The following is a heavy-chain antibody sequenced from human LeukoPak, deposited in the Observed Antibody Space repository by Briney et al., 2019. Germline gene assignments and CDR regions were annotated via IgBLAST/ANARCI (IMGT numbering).Heavy chain of an antibody. CDR2: ISYDGSSK. Sequence: SGRSPRLSCAASGFTFSSYGMHWVRQAPGKGLEWVAVISYDGSSKYYADSVKGRFTISRDNSKNTLYLQMNSLRAEDTAVYYCAKDADYDILTAPPDYWGQGTLVTVSS. V-gene: IGHV3-30*18. CDR1: GFTFSSYG. CDR3: AKDADYDILTAPPDY. D-gene: IGHD3-9*01. J-gene: IGHJ4*02.